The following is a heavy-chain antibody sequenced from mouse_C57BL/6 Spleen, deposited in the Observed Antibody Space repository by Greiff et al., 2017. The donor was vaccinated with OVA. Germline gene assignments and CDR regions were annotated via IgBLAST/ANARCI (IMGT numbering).Heavy chain of an antibody. Sequence: EVQGVESGGGLVKPGGSLKLSCAASGFTFSSYAMSWVRQTPEKRLEWVATISDGGSYTYYPDNVKGRFTISRDNAKNNLYLQMSHLKSEDTAMYYCARVTSYYSNYGCAMDYWGQGTSVTVSS. CDR3: ARVTSYYSNYGCAMDY. J-gene: IGHJ4*01. D-gene: IGHD2-5*01. CDR1: GFTFSSYA. V-gene: IGHV5-4*01. CDR2: ISDGGSYT.